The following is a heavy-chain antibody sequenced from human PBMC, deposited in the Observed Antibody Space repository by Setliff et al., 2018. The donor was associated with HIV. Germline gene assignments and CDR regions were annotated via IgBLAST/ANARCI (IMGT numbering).Heavy chain of an antibody. J-gene: IGHJ4*02. Sequence: SETLSLTCTVSGGSISSSSYYWGWIRQPPGKGLEWIGNIYYTGDTQYNPSFKSRVTISVDTSRNRFSLRLISVTAADTAVYYCARMESTRPPSGLDFWGQGTLVTVSS. CDR3: ARMESTRPPSGLDF. V-gene: IGHV4-39*01. D-gene: IGHD6-6*01. CDR1: GGSISSSSYY. CDR2: IYYTGDT.